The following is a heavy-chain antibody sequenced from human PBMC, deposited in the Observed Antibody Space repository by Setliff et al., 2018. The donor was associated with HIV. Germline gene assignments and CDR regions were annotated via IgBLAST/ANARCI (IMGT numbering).Heavy chain of an antibody. Sequence: ASVKVSCKASGYSFTGYWMHWVRQAPGQGLEWMGRINPHSGVTNYAQKFQGRVTMTRDTSIATAYMELSRLTSDDTAFYYCAREPTGDFWSGYSSRGLDYWGRGTLVTVSS. CDR1: GYSFTGYW. CDR3: AREPTGDFWSGYSSRGLDY. CDR2: INPHSGVT. V-gene: IGHV1-2*06. J-gene: IGHJ4*02. D-gene: IGHD3-3*01.